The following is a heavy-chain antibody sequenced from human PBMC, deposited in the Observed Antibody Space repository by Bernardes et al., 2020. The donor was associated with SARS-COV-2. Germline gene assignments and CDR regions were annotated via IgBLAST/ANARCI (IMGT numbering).Heavy chain of an antibody. CDR3: ARIGIGIDSSGYYYDY. CDR1: GYSFTSHW. D-gene: IGHD3-22*01. J-gene: IGHJ4*02. CDR2: IYPGDSDT. Sequence: GASLKISCKGSGYSFTSHWIGWLRQMPGKGLEWMGIIYPGDSDTRITPSFQGQVTISADKSISTAYLQWSSLKASDTAMYYCARIGIGIDSSGYYYDYWGQGTLVTVSS. V-gene: IGHV5-51*01.